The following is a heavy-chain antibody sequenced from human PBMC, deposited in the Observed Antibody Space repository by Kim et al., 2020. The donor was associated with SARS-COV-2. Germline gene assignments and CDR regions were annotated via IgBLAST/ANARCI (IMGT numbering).Heavy chain of an antibody. V-gene: IGHV1-69*01. J-gene: IGHJ3*02. Sequence: NYAQKFQGRVTITADESTSTAYMELSSLRSEDTAVYYCASLHYAHSAFDIWGQGTMVTVSS. CDR3: ASLHYAHSAFDI. D-gene: IGHD4-17*01.